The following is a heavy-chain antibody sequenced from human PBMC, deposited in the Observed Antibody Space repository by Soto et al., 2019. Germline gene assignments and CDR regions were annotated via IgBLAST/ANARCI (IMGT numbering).Heavy chain of an antibody. CDR3: ARHLSHLKYGWFVP. Sequence: GGSLRLSCAASGFTFSSYAFHWVRQAPGKGLEWVAILSDDGSNKNYAGSVKGRFTISRDNSKNTLYLQMNSLRAEDTAVYYCARHLSHLKYGWFVPWGQGALVTVSS. CDR1: GFTFSSYA. CDR2: LSDDGSNK. J-gene: IGHJ5*02. V-gene: IGHV3-30-3*01. D-gene: IGHD3-3*02.